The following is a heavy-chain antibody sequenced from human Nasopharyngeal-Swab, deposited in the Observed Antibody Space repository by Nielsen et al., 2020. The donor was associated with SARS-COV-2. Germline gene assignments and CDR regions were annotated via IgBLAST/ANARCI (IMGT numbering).Heavy chain of an antibody. CDR3: AKDSMDTAMVYDYYYYYMDV. CDR2: IRYDGSNK. V-gene: IGHV3-30*02. CDR1: GFTFSSYG. Sequence: LSLTGAASGFTFSSYGMHWVRQAPGKGLEWVAFIRYDGSNKYYADSVKGRFTISRDNSKNTLYLQMNSLRAEDTAVYYCAKDSMDTAMVYDYYYYYMDVWGKGTTVTVPS. D-gene: IGHD5-18*01. J-gene: IGHJ6*03.